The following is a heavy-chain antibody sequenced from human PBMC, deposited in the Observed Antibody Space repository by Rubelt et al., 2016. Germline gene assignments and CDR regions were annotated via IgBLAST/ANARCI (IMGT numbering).Heavy chain of an antibody. D-gene: IGHD2-15*01. V-gene: IGHV4-34*01. Sequence: GKGLEWIGEINHSGSTNYNPSLKSRVTISVDTSKNQFSLKLSSVTAADTAVYYCAREDCSGGSCYYYYYGMDVWGQGTTVTVSS. J-gene: IGHJ6*02. CDR3: AREDCSGGSCYYYYYGMDV. CDR2: INHSGST.